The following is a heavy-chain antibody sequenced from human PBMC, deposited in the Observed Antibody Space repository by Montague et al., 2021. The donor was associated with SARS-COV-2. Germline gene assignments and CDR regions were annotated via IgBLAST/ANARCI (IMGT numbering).Heavy chain of an antibody. D-gene: IGHD2-2*02. J-gene: IGHJ6*03. Sequence: SETLSLTCAVHGGSFSGYYCNWIRQRPGKGLEWIGEINHGGSTNYNPSLKNRLTIAADTSKNQFSLKLTSVAATDKAVYYYARLRDGVGPSPILGIGPYFSYYYFDVWGKGTPVIVSS. CDR1: GGSFSGYY. CDR3: ARLRDGVGPSPILGIGPYFSYYYFDV. CDR2: INHGGST. V-gene: IGHV4-34*01.